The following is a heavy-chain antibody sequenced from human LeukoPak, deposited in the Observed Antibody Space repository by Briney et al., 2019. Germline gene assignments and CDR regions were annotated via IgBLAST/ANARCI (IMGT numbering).Heavy chain of an antibody. CDR3: ARHLVDFGDYAWLDP. V-gene: IGHV4-39*01. CDR2: IYYSGSA. CDR1: GGSVSSSSYY. D-gene: IGHD4-17*01. J-gene: IGHJ5*02. Sequence: PSETLSLTCTVSGGSVSSSSYYWGWIRQPPGKGLEWIGSIYYSGSAYYNPSLKSRVTISVDTSKNQFSLKLSSVTAADTAVYHCARHLVDFGDYAWLDPWGQGTLVTVSS.